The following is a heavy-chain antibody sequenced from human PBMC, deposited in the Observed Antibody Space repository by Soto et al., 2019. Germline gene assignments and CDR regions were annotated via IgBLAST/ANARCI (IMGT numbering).Heavy chain of an antibody. CDR3: AREPNPSGYTYYYDSSGPPRDY. Sequence: SETLSLTCTVSGGSISSSSYYWGWIRQPPGKGLEWIGSIYYSGSTYYNPSLKSRVTISVDTSTSTAYMELSSLRSEDTAVYYCAREPNPSGYTYYYDSSGPPRDYWGQGTLVTVSS. V-gene: IGHV4-39*07. CDR1: GGSISSSSYY. J-gene: IGHJ4*02. CDR2: IYYSGST. D-gene: IGHD3-22*01.